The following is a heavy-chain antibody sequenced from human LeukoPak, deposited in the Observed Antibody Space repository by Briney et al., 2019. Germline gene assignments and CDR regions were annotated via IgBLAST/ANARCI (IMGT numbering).Heavy chain of an antibody. Sequence: ASVKVSCKASGYTFTGYYMHWVRQAPGQGLEWMGWINPNSGGTNYAQKFQGRVTMTRDTSISTAYMELSRLRSDDTAVYYCATPRAGVRGVYDAFDIWGQGTMVTVSS. D-gene: IGHD3-10*01. CDR1: GYTFTGYY. CDR2: INPNSGGT. CDR3: ATPRAGVRGVYDAFDI. J-gene: IGHJ3*02. V-gene: IGHV1-2*02.